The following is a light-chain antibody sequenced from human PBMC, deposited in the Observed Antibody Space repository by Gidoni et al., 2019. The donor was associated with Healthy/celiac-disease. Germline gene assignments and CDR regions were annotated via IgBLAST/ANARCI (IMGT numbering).Light chain of an antibody. V-gene: IGLV1-44*01. CDR1: SSNIGSNT. Sequence: QSVLTQPPSASWTPGQRVTISCSGSSSNIGSNTVNWYQQLPGTPPKLLIYSNNQRPSGVPDRFSGSKSGTSASLAISGLQSEDEADYYCAAWDDSLNGVVFGGGTKLTVL. J-gene: IGLJ2*01. CDR2: SNN. CDR3: AAWDDSLNGVV.